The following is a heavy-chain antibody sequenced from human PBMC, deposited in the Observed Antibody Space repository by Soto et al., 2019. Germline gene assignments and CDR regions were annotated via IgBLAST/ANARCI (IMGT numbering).Heavy chain of an antibody. CDR1: GGSISSGGYY. CDR2: IYYSGST. J-gene: IGHJ4*02. CDR3: ARDGAYYGSGAYFDY. V-gene: IGHV4-31*03. Sequence: SETLSLTCTVSGGSISSGGYYWSWIRQHPGKGLEWIGYIYYSGSTYYNPSLKSRVTISVDTSKNQFSLKLSPVTAADTSVYYCARDGAYYGSGAYFDYWGQGTLVTVSS. D-gene: IGHD3-10*01.